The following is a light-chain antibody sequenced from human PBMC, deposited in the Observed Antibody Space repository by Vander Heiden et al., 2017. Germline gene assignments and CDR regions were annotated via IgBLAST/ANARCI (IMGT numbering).Light chain of an antibody. J-gene: IGKJ4*01. V-gene: IGKV3-20*01. CDR2: GAS. CDR1: QSVGNNY. CDR3: QQYGHSPLT. Sequence: EIMLTQSPGTLSLSPGERGTLSCRASQSVGNNYLAWFQVKPGQSPRLLIHGASIRASGSPDRCSGSVSGTDFTLTITRLEPEDFAVYYCQQYGHSPLTFGGGTKVDI.